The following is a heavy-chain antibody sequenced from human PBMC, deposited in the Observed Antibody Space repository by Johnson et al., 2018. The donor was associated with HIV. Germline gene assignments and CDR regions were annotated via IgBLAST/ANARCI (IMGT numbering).Heavy chain of an antibody. J-gene: IGHJ3*02. Sequence: VQLVESGGGLVQPGGSLRLSCAASGFTVSSNYMSWVRQAPGKGLEWVSVIYSGGSTYYADPVKGRFTISRDNSNNTLYLQMNSLRAEDTAVYYCASLNRGQQLLTLDAFDIWGQGTMVTVSS. V-gene: IGHV3-66*01. CDR3: ASLNRGQQLLTLDAFDI. CDR2: IYSGGST. D-gene: IGHD6-13*01. CDR1: GFTVSSNY.